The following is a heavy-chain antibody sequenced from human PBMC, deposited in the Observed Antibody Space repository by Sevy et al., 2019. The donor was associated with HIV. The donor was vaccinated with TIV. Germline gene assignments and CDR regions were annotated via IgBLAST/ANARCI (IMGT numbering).Heavy chain of an antibody. CDR2: ISRISNHI. J-gene: IGHJ4*02. CDR3: AREGYGSGNYPHDY. V-gene: IGHV3-21*06. CDR1: GFPFSSYY. Sequence: GGSLRLSCTASGFPFSSYYMHWVRRAPGKGLEWVSSISRISNHIYIADSLKGRFTISRDNAKNSLYLQMNSLRAEDTAVYYCAREGYGSGNYPHDYWGQGTLVTVSS. D-gene: IGHD3-10*01.